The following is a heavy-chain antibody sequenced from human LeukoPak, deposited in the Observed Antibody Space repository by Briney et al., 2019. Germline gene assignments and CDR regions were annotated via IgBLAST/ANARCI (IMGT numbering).Heavy chain of an antibody. J-gene: IGHJ4*02. V-gene: IGHV4-38-2*02. Sequence: PSETLSLTCAVSGYSISSGYYWGWIRQPPGKGLEWIGSIYHSGSTYYNPSLKSRVTISVDTSKNQFSLKLSSVTAADTAVYYCARDLGGYKSPYYFDYWGQGTLVTVSS. CDR2: IYHSGST. CDR1: GYSISSGYY. D-gene: IGHD5-24*01. CDR3: ARDLGGYKSPYYFDY.